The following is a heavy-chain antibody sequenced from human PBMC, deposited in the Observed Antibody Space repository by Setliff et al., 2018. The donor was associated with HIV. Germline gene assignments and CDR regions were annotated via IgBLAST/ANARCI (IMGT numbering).Heavy chain of an antibody. CDR2: INPNSGGT. Sequence: ASVKVSCKASGYRFTDYYIHWVRQAPGQGLEWMGWINPNSGGTNYAQKFQGRVTMTRDTSISTAYMELRRLRSDDTAVYYCAREFPLRLGELSLPGYWGQGTLVTVSS. CDR3: AREFPLRLGELSLPGY. J-gene: IGHJ4*02. CDR1: GYRFTDYY. V-gene: IGHV1-2*02. D-gene: IGHD3-16*02.